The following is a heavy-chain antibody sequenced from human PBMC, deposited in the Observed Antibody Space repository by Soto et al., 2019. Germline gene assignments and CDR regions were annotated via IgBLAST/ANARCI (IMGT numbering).Heavy chain of an antibody. CDR3: ASHPITIFGGAQGGFDP. CDR1: GGSISSSSYY. CDR2: IYYSGST. V-gene: IGHV4-39*01. J-gene: IGHJ5*02. Sequence: SETLSLTCTVSGGSISSSSYYWGWIRQPPGKGLEWIGSIYYSGSTYYNPSLKSRVTISVDTSKNQFSLKLSSVTAADTAVYYCASHPITIFGGAQGGFDPWGQGTLVTVSS. D-gene: IGHD3-3*01.